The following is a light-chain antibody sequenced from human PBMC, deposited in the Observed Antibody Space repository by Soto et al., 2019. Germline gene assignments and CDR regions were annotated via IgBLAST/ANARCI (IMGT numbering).Light chain of an antibody. CDR2: DAS. CDR1: QSVSSY. V-gene: IGKV3-11*01. J-gene: IGKJ5*01. Sequence: EIGLTQSPATLSLSPGERATLSCRASQSVSSYLAWYQQKPGQAPRLLIYDASNRATGIPARFGGSVSGTDFTLTISSLEPEDFAVYYCQQGSNWPITFGQGTRLEIK. CDR3: QQGSNWPIT.